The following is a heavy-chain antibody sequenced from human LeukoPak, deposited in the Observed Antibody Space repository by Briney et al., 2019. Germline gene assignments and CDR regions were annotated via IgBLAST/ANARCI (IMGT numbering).Heavy chain of an antibody. CDR3: AIFGVVIGGDAFDI. V-gene: IGHV3-74*01. Sequence: PGGSLRLSCAASGFTFSSYWMRWVRQAPGRGLVWVSRINSDGSSTSYADSVKGRFTISRDNAKNTLYLQMNSLRAEDTAVYYCAIFGVVIGGDAFDIWGQGTMVTVSS. J-gene: IGHJ3*02. CDR2: INSDGSST. D-gene: IGHD3-3*01. CDR1: GFTFSSYW.